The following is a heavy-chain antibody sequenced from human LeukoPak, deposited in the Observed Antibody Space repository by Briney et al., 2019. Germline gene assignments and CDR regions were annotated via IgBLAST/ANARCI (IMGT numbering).Heavy chain of an antibody. CDR1: GFTFSSYA. D-gene: IGHD6-13*01. Sequence: PGGSLRLSCAASGFTFSSYAMHWVRQAPGKGLEWVAVIWYDGSNKYYADSVKGRFTISRDNSKNTLYLQMNSLRAEDTAVYYCAKVGQQLVVRSNPGRPRDYYFDYWGQGTLVTVSS. V-gene: IGHV3-33*06. CDR3: AKVGQQLVVRSNPGRPRDYYFDY. J-gene: IGHJ4*02. CDR2: IWYDGSNK.